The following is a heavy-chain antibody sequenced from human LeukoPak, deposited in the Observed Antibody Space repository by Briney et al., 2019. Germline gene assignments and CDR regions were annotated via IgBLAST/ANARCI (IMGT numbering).Heavy chain of an antibody. D-gene: IGHD3-3*01. Sequence: ASVKVSCKASGYTFTGYYIHWVRQAPGQGLEWMGWINPNSGGTNYAQKFQGRVTMTRDTSISTAYMELSRLRSDDTAVYYCARWDLEWYYMDVWGKGTTVTVSS. CDR1: GYTFTGYY. V-gene: IGHV1-2*02. CDR2: INPNSGGT. J-gene: IGHJ6*03. CDR3: ARWDLEWYYMDV.